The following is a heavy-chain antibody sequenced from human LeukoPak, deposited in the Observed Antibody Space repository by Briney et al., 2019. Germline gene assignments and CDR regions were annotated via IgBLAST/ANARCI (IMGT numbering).Heavy chain of an antibody. CDR3: AKYPGPETDFDY. CDR2: INSDGGST. Sequence: PGGSLRLSCTASGFTFSSYWMHWVRQAPGKGLVWVSRINSDGGSTSYADSVKGRFTISRDNAKNTLYLQMNSLRAEDTAVYYCAKYPGPETDFDYWGQGTLVTVSS. D-gene: IGHD2-8*02. CDR1: GFTFSSYW. J-gene: IGHJ4*02. V-gene: IGHV3-74*01.